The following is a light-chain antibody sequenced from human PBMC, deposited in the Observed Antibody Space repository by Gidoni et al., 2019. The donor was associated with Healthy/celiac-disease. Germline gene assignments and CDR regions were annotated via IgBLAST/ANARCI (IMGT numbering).Light chain of an antibody. CDR3: MQALQNPQA. CDR1: QSLLHSNGYNY. Sequence: DFVMTQSPIPLPVTPVEPASISCRSSQSLLHSNGYNYLDWYLQKPGQSPQLLIYLGYNRASGVPDRFSGSGSGTDFTRKISRVEAEDVGVYYCMQALQNPQAFGQGTKVEIK. V-gene: IGKV2-28*01. J-gene: IGKJ1*01. CDR2: LGY.